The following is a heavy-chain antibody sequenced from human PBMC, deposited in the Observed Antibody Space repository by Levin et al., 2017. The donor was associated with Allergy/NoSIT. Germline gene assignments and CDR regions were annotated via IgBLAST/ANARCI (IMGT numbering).Heavy chain of an antibody. CDR2: VYYRGST. CDR1: GGSVTTDTSY. CDR3: ARVGQQLPRSYCFED. Sequence: SETLSLTCTVSGGSVTTDTSYWSWIRRPPGKGLEWIGYVYYRGSTNYNPSLKSRVTISVDTSKNQFSLELKSMTAADTALYYCARVGQQLPRSYCFEDWGQGTLVTVSS. V-gene: IGHV4-61*01. D-gene: IGHD6-13*01. J-gene: IGHJ4*02.